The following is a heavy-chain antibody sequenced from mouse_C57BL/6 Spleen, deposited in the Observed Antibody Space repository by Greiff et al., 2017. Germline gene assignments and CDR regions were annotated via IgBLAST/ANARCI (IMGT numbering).Heavy chain of an antibody. CDR3: ARSPYETYCDC. CDR1: GFTFTDYY. V-gene: IGHV7-3*01. J-gene: IGHJ2*01. CDR2: IRNKANGYTT. Sequence: EVQLVESGGGLVQPGGSLSLSCAASGFTFTDYYMSWVRQPPGTALEWLGFIRNKANGYTTEYSASVKGRFTISRDNSQSILYLQMNALRAEDSATYYCARSPYETYCDCGGEGTTRTGSS. D-gene: IGHD2-3*01.